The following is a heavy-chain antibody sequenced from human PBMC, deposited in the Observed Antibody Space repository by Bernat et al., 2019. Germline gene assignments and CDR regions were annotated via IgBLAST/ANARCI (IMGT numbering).Heavy chain of an antibody. CDR3: ARGNYGSGSYYNELLDP. Sequence: QVQLVESGGGVVQPGRSLRLSCAASGFTFSSYGMHWVHQAPGKGLEWVAVIWYDGSNKYYADSVKGRFTISRDNSKNTLYLQMNSLRAEDTAVYYCARGNYGSGSYYNELLDPWGQGTLVTVSS. D-gene: IGHD3-10*01. CDR2: IWYDGSNK. CDR1: GFTFSSYG. V-gene: IGHV3-33*01. J-gene: IGHJ5*02.